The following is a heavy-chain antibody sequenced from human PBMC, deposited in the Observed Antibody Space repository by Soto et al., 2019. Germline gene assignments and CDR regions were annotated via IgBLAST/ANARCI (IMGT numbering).Heavy chain of an antibody. Sequence: SETLSLTCAVYGGSFSGYYWSWIRQPPGKGLEWIGEINHSGSTNYNPSLKSRVTITVDTSKNQFSLKLSSVTAADTAVYYCARDGIRAQYCSGGSCYPKYYYYGMDVWGQGTTVTVSS. V-gene: IGHV4-34*01. CDR2: INHSGST. CDR1: GGSFSGYY. J-gene: IGHJ6*02. CDR3: ARDGIRAQYCSGGSCYPKYYYYGMDV. D-gene: IGHD2-15*01.